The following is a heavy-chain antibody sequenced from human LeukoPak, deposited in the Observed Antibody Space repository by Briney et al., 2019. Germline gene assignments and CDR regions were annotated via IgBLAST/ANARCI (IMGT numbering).Heavy chain of an antibody. V-gene: IGHV3-23*01. J-gene: IGHJ4*02. CDR2: ISGSGGST. Sequence: GGSLRLSCAASGFTFSNYAMSWVRQAPGKGLEWVSAISGSGGSTYYADSVKGRFTISRDNSKNSLYLQMNSLRVEDTALYYCAKDRYCTSSSCPIDYWGQGTMVTVSS. CDR3: AKDRYCTSSSCPIDY. CDR1: GFTFSNYA. D-gene: IGHD2-2*01.